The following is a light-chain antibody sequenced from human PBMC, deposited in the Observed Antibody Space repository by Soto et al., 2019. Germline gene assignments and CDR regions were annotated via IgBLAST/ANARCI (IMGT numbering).Light chain of an antibody. J-gene: IGLJ1*01. CDR3: GSWDSSVSAYV. V-gene: IGLV1-51*01. Sequence: QSVLTQPPSVSAAPGQKVTISCSGSSSNIGGNSVSWYHQLPGTAPKLLIYGDNKRPSGIPDRFSGSKSGTSATLGITGFQTGEEADYYCGSWDSSVSAYVFGTGTKVTV. CDR2: GDN. CDR1: SSNIGGNS.